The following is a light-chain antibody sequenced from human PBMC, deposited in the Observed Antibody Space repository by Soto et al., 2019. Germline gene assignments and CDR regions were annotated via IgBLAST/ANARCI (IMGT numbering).Light chain of an antibody. CDR3: QQYYSTPYT. J-gene: IGKJ2*01. Sequence: DIVMTQSPDSLAVSLGERATINCKSSQSVLYSSNNKNYLAWYQQKPGQPPKLLIYWASTREFGVPDRFSGSGSVTDFTVTISSLQAEDVAVYYCQQYYSTPYTFGQGTKLEIK. V-gene: IGKV4-1*01. CDR1: QSVLYSSNNKNY. CDR2: WAS.